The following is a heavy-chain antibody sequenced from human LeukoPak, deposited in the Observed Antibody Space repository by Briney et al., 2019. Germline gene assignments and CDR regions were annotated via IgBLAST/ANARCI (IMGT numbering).Heavy chain of an antibody. J-gene: IGHJ4*02. D-gene: IGHD2-15*01. V-gene: IGHV3-23*01. CDR2: ISGSDDTT. Sequence: GGTLRLSCAASGFTFSTYGMSWVRQAPGKGLEWVSAISGSDDTTYYADSVKGRFTISRDNSKNTLYLQMNSLRAEDTAVYYCARTDCSGSSCYKIYYFDYWGQGTLVTVSS. CDR3: ARTDCSGSSCYKIYYFDY. CDR1: GFTFSTYG.